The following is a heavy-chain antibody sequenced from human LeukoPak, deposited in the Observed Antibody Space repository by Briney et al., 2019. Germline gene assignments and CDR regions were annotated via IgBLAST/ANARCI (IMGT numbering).Heavy chain of an antibody. CDR3: AREGADILTGSGLDY. Sequence: ASVKVSCKASGYTFTSYGISWVRQAPGQGLEWMGWISAYNGNTNYAQKLQGRVTMTTDTSTSTAYMELRSLRSEDTAVYYCAREGADILTGSGLDYWGQGTLVTVSS. V-gene: IGHV1-18*01. CDR1: GYTFTSYG. J-gene: IGHJ4*02. CDR2: ISAYNGNT. D-gene: IGHD3-9*01.